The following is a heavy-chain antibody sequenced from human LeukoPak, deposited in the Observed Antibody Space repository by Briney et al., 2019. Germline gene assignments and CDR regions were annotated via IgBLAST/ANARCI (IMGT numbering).Heavy chain of an antibody. Sequence: GGSLRPSCAASGFTVSSNYMSWVRQAPGKGLEWVSVIYSGGSTYCADSVKGRFTISRDNSKNTLYLQMNSLRAEDTAVYYCARVGSGSYDYWGQGTLVTVSS. CDR3: ARVGSGSYDY. CDR2: IYSGGST. CDR1: GFTVSSNY. D-gene: IGHD1-26*01. V-gene: IGHV3-53*01. J-gene: IGHJ4*02.